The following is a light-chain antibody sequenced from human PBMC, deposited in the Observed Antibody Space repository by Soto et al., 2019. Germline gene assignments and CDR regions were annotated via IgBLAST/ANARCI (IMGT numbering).Light chain of an antibody. Sequence: QCVLTQPPSVSGAPGQRVTISCTGSSCNIGAGYDVHWYQQLPGTAPKLLIYGNSNRPSGVPDRFSGSKSGTSASLAITGLQAEDEADYYCQSYDSSLSGYVFGTGTKLTVL. CDR3: QSYDSSLSGYV. J-gene: IGLJ1*01. CDR2: GNS. V-gene: IGLV1-40*01. CDR1: SCNIGAGYD.